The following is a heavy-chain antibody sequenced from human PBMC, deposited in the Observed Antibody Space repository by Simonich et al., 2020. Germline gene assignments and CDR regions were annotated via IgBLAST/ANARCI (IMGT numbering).Heavy chain of an antibody. CDR2: IYYSGST. Sequence: QLQLQESGPGLVKPSETLSLTCTVSGGSISSSSYYWGWIRQPPGKGLVWVGSIYYSGSTNYNPSIKSRVTISVDTSKNQFSLKLGSVTAADTAVYYCARHAGFAFDIWGQGTMVTVSS. CDR3: ARHAGFAFDI. J-gene: IGHJ3*02. D-gene: IGHD6-13*01. CDR1: GGSISSSSYY. V-gene: IGHV4-39*01.